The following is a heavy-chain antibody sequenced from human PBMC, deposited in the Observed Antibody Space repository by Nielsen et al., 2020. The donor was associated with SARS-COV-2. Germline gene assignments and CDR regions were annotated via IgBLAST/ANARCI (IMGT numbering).Heavy chain of an antibody. Sequence: GGSLRLSCAASGFTFSRYSMNWVRQAPGKGLEWVSSISSSGSYIYYADSVKGRFTISRDNAKNSLYLQMNSLRAEDTAVYYCARADGMDVWGQGTTVTVSS. CDR3: ARADGMDV. J-gene: IGHJ6*02. CDR2: ISSSGSYI. CDR1: GFTFSRYS. V-gene: IGHV3-21*01.